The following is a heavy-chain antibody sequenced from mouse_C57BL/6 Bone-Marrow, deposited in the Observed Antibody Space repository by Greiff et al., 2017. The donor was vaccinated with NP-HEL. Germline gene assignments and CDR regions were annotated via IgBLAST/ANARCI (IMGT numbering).Heavy chain of an antibody. CDR3: APVYDGYCVGAYYDAMDY. D-gene: IGHD2-3*01. CDR1: GFNFKDYY. J-gene: IGHJ4*01. CDR2: IDPEDGET. V-gene: IGHV14-2*01. Sequence: VQLQQSGAELVKPGASVKLSCTASGFNFKDYYMHWVKQRTEQGLEWIGRIDPEDGETKYAPKFQGKATLTADTSSNTAYLQLSSLTSEDTVVYYWAPVYDGYCVGAYYDAMDYWGQGTSVTVSS.